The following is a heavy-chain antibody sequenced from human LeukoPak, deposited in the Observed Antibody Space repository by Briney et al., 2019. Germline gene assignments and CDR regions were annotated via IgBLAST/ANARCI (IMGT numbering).Heavy chain of an antibody. D-gene: IGHD5-18*01. CDR2: IYYSGST. CDR1: GFTFSNYW. J-gene: IGHJ4*02. CDR3: ARSRGYSYGHYFDY. V-gene: IGHV4-59*12. Sequence: GSLRLSCTASGFTFSNYWMSWIRQPPGKGLEWIGYIYYSGSTNYNPSLKSRVTISVDTSKNQFSLKLSSVTAADTAVYYCARSRGYSYGHYFDYWGQGTLVTVSS.